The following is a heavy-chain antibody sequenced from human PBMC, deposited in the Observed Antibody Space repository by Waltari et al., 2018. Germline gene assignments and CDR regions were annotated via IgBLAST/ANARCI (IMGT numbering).Heavy chain of an antibody. CDR3: ARGIYGVVVLDS. V-gene: IGHV4-4*02. D-gene: IGHD3-3*01. CDR2: IDHKGRT. Sequence: QVHLQESGPGQVKPSGTLSLICAVSGGSISSGYWWSWVRQPPGKGMEWIGEIDHKGRTKYNPSLKSRVTMSVDKSKSQISLRMTSVTAADTAMYYCARGIYGVVVLDSWGQGAPVTVSS. CDR1: GGSISSGYW. J-gene: IGHJ4*02.